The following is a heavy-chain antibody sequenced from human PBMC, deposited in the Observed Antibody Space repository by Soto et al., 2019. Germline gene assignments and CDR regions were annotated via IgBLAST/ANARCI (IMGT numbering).Heavy chain of an antibody. V-gene: IGHV3-30*18. D-gene: IGHD1-26*01. Sequence: TGGSLRLSCAASGFTFSSHAIHWVRQAPGKGLEWVAVISYDGSNKYYADSVKGRLTISRDNSKNTLYLQMNTLRAEDTAVYYCAKGSGIVGAKTFDYWGQGTLVTVSS. J-gene: IGHJ4*02. CDR1: GFTFSSHA. CDR3: AKGSGIVGAKTFDY. CDR2: ISYDGSNK.